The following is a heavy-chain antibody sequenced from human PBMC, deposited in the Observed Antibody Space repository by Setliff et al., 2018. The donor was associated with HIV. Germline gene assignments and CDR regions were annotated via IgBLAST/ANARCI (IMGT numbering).Heavy chain of an antibody. CDR3: ARVPGRDYYDTSGDFDY. D-gene: IGHD3-22*01. Sequence: SETLSLTCTVSGGSISSYYWSWIRQPAGKGLEWIGRIFSSGNTYYNPSLKSRVTISVDTSKNQFSLKVTSVTAADTAVYYCARVPGRDYYDTSGDFDYWGLGTLVTVSS. CDR2: IFSSGNT. J-gene: IGHJ4*02. CDR1: GGSISSYY. V-gene: IGHV4-4*07.